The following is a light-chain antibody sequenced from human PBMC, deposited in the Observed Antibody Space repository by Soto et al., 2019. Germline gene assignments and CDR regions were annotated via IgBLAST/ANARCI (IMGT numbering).Light chain of an antibody. CDR1: QSVFSN. Sequence: IVLTQSQPTLSVSPGERASRYCRASQSVFSNLAWYQQKPGQAPRLLIYDTSTRATGIPARFSGSGSGTEFTLTISSLQSEDFAVYYCQQHSNWPLTFGGGTKVDIK. CDR3: QQHSNWPLT. CDR2: DTS. J-gene: IGKJ4*01. V-gene: IGKV3-15*01.